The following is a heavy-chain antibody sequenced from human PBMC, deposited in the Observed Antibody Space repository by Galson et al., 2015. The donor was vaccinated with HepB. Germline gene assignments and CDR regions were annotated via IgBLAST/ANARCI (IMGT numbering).Heavy chain of an antibody. V-gene: IGHV1-69*13. CDR1: GGTFSSYA. D-gene: IGHD5-18*01. CDR3: ARGQLWLPHYYYGMDV. Sequence: SVKVSCKASGGTFSSYAISWVRQAPGQGLEWMGGIIPIFGTANYAQKFQGRVTITADESTSTAYMELSSLRSEDTAVYYCARGQLWLPHYYYGMDVWGQGTTVTVSS. J-gene: IGHJ6*02. CDR2: IIPIFGTA.